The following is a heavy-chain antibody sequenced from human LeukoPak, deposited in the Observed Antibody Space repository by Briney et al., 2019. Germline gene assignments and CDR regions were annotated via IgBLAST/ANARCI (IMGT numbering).Heavy chain of an antibody. J-gene: IGHJ4*02. CDR3: AKDFWSTYDAY. CDR2: LGGSGINT. D-gene: IGHD3-3*01. Sequence: PGGSLRLSCAASGFTFSNYAMSWVRQAPGKGLEWVSALGGSGINTYYADSVKGRFTISRDDSKNTLSLQMNSLRAEDTALYYCAKDFWSTYDAYWGQGTVVTVSS. CDR1: GFTFSNYA. V-gene: IGHV3-23*01.